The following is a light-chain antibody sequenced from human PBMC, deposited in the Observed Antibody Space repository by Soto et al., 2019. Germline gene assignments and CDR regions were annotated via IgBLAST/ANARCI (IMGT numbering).Light chain of an antibody. Sequence: AIQMTQSPSSLSASVGDRVTITCRASQGIRNDLGWYQQKPGKAPNLLIYAASSLRSGVPSRFSGSGSGTHFTLTINSLQAEHSATYFCLQDYTYPWTFGQGTKVDIK. CDR2: AAS. J-gene: IGKJ1*01. CDR3: LQDYTYPWT. V-gene: IGKV1-6*01. CDR1: QGIRND.